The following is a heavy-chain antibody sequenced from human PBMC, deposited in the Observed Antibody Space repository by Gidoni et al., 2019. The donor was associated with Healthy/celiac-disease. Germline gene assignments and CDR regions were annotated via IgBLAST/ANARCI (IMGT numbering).Heavy chain of an antibody. Sequence: EVQLLESGGGLVQPGGSLSLSCAASGFTFSSDALSWVRQAPGKGLGWVSAISGSGGSTYYADSVKGRFTISRDNSKNTLYLQMNSLRAEDTAVYYCAKDAYSSSWYFDYYYYGMDVWGQGTTVTVSS. V-gene: IGHV3-23*01. CDR1: GFTFSSDA. CDR2: ISGSGGST. J-gene: IGHJ6*02. D-gene: IGHD6-13*01. CDR3: AKDAYSSSWYFDYYYYGMDV.